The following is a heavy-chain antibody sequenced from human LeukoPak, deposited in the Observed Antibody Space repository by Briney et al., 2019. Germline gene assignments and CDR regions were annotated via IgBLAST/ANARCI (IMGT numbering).Heavy chain of an antibody. CDR2: LNPYSGNT. CDR3: ATVLNGYGDYDVDSVVDP. CDR1: GYTFTSYD. Sequence: ASVKVSCKASGYTFTSYDINWVRQATGQGLEWMGWLNPYSGNTGYAQKFQGRVTMTRNTSISTAYMELSSLRSEDTAVYYCATVLNGYGDYDVDSVVDPWGQGTLVTVSS. J-gene: IGHJ5*02. D-gene: IGHD4-17*01. V-gene: IGHV1-8*01.